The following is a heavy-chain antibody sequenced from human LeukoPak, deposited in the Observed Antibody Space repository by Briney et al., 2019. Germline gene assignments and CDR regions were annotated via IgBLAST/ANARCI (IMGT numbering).Heavy chain of an antibody. D-gene: IGHD1-26*01. J-gene: IGHJ4*02. V-gene: IGHV3-66*02. CDR2: IYSGGST. CDR3: ARDEGGGSYYSFDY. CDR1: GFTVSSNY. Sequence: GGSPRLSCAASGFTVSSNYMSWVRQAPAKGLEWVSVIYSGGSTYYADSVKGRFTISRDNSKNTLYLQMNSLRAEDTAVYYCARDEGGGSYYSFDYWGQGTLVTVSS.